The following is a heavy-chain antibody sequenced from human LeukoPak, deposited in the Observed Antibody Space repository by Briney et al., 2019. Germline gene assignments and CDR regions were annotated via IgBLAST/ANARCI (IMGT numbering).Heavy chain of an antibody. D-gene: IGHD6-19*01. V-gene: IGHV1-24*01. J-gene: IGHJ4*02. CDR1: GYTLTELS. CDR3: ATAGYSSGWYYFDS. CDR2: FDPEDGET. Sequence: ASVKVSCKVSGYTLTELSMHWVRQAPGKGLEWMGGFDPEDGETIYAQKFQGRVTMTEDTSTDTAYMELSSLRSEDTAVYYCATAGYSSGWYYFDSWGQGTLVTVSS.